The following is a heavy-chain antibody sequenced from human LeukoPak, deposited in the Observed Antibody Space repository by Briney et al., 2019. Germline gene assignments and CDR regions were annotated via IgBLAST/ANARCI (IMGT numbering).Heavy chain of an antibody. Sequence: SDTLSLTCTVSSGSITTYYWSWIRQSPGKGLEWIGYIYSSGSTNYNPSLKSRITMSVDTSKNQFSLRLSSATAADTAVYYCATLNIDSSSGWYFRYWGQGTQVTVPS. J-gene: IGHJ4*02. V-gene: IGHV4-59*01. CDR2: IYSSGST. D-gene: IGHD6-19*01. CDR1: SGSITTYY. CDR3: ATLNIDSSSGWYFRY.